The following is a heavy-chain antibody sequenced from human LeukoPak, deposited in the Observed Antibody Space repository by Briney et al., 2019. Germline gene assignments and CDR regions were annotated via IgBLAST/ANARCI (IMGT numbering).Heavy chain of an antibody. Sequence: PSETLSLTCTVSGGSISSYYWSWIRQPPGKGLEWIGYIYYSGSTNYNSSLKSRVTISVDTSKDQFSLKLSSVTAADTAVYYCARPAPGIAAAPAAFDIWGQGTMVTVSS. CDR3: ARPAPGIAAAPAAFDI. J-gene: IGHJ3*02. CDR2: IYYSGST. V-gene: IGHV4-59*08. D-gene: IGHD6-13*01. CDR1: GGSISSYY.